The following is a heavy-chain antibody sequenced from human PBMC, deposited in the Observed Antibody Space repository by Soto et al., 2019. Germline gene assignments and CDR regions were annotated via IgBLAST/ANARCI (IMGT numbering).Heavy chain of an antibody. Sequence: QVRLQESGPGLVKPSGTLSLTCGVSGDSIRSSNWWSWIRQPPGQGLEWIGDIHHSGRTNYNPSLQSRVTLSVDKSKNQCSLNLTSLTAADTAVYYCARDPGYNTGGNWFDPWGQGTLVTVSS. CDR1: GDSIRSSNW. CDR2: IHHSGRT. J-gene: IGHJ5*02. V-gene: IGHV4-4*02. CDR3: ARDPGYNTGGNWFDP. D-gene: IGHD6-19*01.